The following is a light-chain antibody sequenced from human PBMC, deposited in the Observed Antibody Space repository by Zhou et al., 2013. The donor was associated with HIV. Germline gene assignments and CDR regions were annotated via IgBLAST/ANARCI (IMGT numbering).Light chain of an antibody. Sequence: EIVMTQSPATLSVSPGERATLSCRASQSVSSKLAWYQQKPGQAPRLLIYDASTRATGIPARFSGSGSGTEFTLTISRLEPEDFAVYYCQQYGSSPWTFGQGTKVEIK. J-gene: IGKJ1*01. CDR2: DAS. V-gene: IGKV3-15*01. CDR1: QSVSSK. CDR3: QQYGSSPWT.